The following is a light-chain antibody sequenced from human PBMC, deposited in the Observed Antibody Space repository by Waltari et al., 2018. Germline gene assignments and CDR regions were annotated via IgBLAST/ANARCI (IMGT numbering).Light chain of an antibody. V-gene: IGLV3-1*01. Sequence: SYDLTQPPSVSVSPGQTATITCSGDKLGDKYVCWYQQRPGQSPVLLVFQDNKRPPGIPERFSGSHSGNTATLTISGTQAMDEADYYCQAWDSGVIFGGGTKLTVL. CDR1: KLGDKY. CDR3: QAWDSGVI. CDR2: QDN. J-gene: IGLJ2*01.